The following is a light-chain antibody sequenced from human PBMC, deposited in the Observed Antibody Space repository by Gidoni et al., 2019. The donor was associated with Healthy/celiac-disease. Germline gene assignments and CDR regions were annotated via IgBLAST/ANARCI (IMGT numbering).Light chain of an antibody. J-gene: IGKJ1*01. CDR3: QQYNSYRT. Sequence: DIQMTQSPSTLSASVGDRVTITCRASQSISSWLAWYQQKPGKAPKLLIYKASSLESGVPSRFSGSGSGTEFPLTISSLQPDEFATYYCQQYNSYRTFGQGTKVEIK. CDR2: KAS. V-gene: IGKV1-5*03. CDR1: QSISSW.